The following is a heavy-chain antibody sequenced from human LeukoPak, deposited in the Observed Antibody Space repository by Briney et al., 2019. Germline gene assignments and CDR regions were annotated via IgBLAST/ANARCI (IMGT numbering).Heavy chain of an antibody. CDR1: GYTFTGYY. V-gene: IGHV1-2*04. J-gene: IGHJ6*02. CDR2: INPNSGGT. D-gene: IGHD3-10*01. Sequence: ASVKVSCKASGYTFTGYYMHWVRQAPGQGLEWMGWINPNSGGTNYAQKFQGWVTMTRDTSISTAYMELSRLRSDDTAVYYCARDSALLWFGELSPYYYYGMDAWGQGTTVTVSS. CDR3: ARDSALLWFGELSPYYYYGMDA.